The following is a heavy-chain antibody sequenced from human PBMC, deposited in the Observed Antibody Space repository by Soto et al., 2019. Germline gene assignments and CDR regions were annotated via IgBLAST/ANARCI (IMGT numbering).Heavy chain of an antibody. Sequence: GSLRLSCAASGFTVSSKYMTWVRQAPGKGLEWVSLIQSGGTTYYADSVKGRFTISRDTSENTLHLQMDSLRVEDTAVYYCARDDVLCDGGRCYGIPLDVWGKGTTDTVSS. CDR2: IQSGGTT. D-gene: IGHD2-15*01. CDR3: ARDDVLCDGGRCYGIPLDV. V-gene: IGHV3-66*01. J-gene: IGHJ6*04. CDR1: GFTVSSKY.